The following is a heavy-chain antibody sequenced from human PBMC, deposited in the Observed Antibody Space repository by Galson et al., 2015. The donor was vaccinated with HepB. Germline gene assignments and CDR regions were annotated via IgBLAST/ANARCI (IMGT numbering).Heavy chain of an antibody. D-gene: IGHD2-2*01. V-gene: IGHV3-33*08. J-gene: IGHJ5*02. CDR3: ARGYPRVVVVPAAPRFDP. CDR1: GFTFSSYG. CDR2: IWYDGSNK. Sequence: LRRSCAASGFTFSSYGMHWGRQAPGKGVEGVAVIWYDGSNKYYADSVKGRFTISRDNSKNTLYLQMNSLRAEDTAVYYCARGYPRVVVVPAAPRFDPWGQGTLVTVSS.